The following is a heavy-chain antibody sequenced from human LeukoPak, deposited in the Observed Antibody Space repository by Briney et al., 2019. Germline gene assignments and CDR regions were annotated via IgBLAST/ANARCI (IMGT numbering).Heavy chain of an antibody. J-gene: IGHJ6*03. CDR3: ARSALGPASDYYYMDV. V-gene: IGHV5-51*01. Sequence: GESLKIPWKGSGYSFTSYWIGRVREMPGKGLGWMGIIYPGDSDARYSQYFQGQVTVSASKSISTAYLQWSSLKASDTAMYYCARSALGPASDYYYMDVWGKGTTVTVSS. D-gene: IGHD1-14*01. CDR2: IYPGDSDA. CDR1: GYSFTSYW.